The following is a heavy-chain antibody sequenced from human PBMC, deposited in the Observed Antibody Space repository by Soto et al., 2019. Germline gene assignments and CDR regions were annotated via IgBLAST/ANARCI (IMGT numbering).Heavy chain of an antibody. CDR1: VGSVSGGGYF. V-gene: IGHV4-31*03. D-gene: IGHD2-2*01. J-gene: IGHJ4*02. Sequence: SETLSLTCTVSVGSVSGGGYFWSWFSQHPGKGREWLGYIYHSWGTYYNPSLKRRVTIAGDTTKNLFSRKLISTTAATTAMYYGARRSDAYCSSTSCSPLPYFDYWGQGTLVTVSS. CDR2: IYHSWGT. CDR3: ARRSDAYCSSTSCSPLPYFDY.